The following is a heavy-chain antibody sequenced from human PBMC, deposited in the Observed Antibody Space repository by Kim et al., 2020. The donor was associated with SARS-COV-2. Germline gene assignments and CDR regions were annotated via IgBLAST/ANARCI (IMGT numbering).Heavy chain of an antibody. J-gene: IGHJ6*02. CDR2: IVVGMGNT. CDR3: AALGYGMDV. V-gene: IGHV1-58*01. CDR1: GFTLTSSA. Sequence: SVKVSCKASGFTLTSSAVQWVRQARGQGLEGIGWIVVGMGNTNYAQKFQKRVTITRDMSTSTAYMELSSLRSEDTAVYYCAALGYGMDVWGQGTTVTVSS.